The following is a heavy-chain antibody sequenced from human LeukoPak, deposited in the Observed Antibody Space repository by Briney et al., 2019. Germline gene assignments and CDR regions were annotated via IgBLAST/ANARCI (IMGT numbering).Heavy chain of an antibody. CDR1: GFTFSSYW. CDR2: IKQDGSEK. D-gene: IGHD6-13*01. J-gene: IGHJ4*02. CDR3: AKSSSSWRYFDY. Sequence: GGSLRLSCAASGFTFSSYWMSWVRQAPGKGLEWVANIKQDGSEKYYVDAVKGRFTISRDNAKNSLYLQMNSLRAGDTAVYYCAKSSSSWRYFDYWGQGTLITVSS. V-gene: IGHV3-7*03.